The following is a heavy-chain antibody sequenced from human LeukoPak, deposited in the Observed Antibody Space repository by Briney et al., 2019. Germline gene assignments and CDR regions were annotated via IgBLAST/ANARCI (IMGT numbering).Heavy chain of an antibody. J-gene: IGHJ4*02. Sequence: GTSLRLSCVASGFTFNGYAIHWVRQAPGKGLEWVAVIWYDGSKIYYADSVKGRFTISRDNSKNTLYLQMNNLRAEDTAVYYCARDRGSGNYYGGYFDYWGQGTLVTVSS. D-gene: IGHD3-22*01. V-gene: IGHV3-33*01. CDR2: IWYDGSKI. CDR3: ARDRGSGNYYGGYFDY. CDR1: GFTFNGYA.